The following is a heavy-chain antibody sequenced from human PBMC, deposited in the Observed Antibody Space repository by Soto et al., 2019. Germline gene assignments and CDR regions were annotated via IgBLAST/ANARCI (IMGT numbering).Heavy chain of an antibody. CDR2: INAGNGNT. Sequence: QVQLVQSGAEVKKPGASVKVSCKASGYTFTSYAMHWVRQAPGQRLEWMGWINAGNGNTKYSQRFQGRVTITRDTAASTAYMKLSRLRSEDTAVYYCARVVGIAVDDYWGQGTRVTVSS. D-gene: IGHD6-19*01. J-gene: IGHJ4*02. V-gene: IGHV1-3*01. CDR3: ARVVGIAVDDY. CDR1: GYTFTSYA.